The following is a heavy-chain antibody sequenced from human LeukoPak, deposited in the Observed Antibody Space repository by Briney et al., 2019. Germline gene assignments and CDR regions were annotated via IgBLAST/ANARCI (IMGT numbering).Heavy chain of an antibody. J-gene: IGHJ4*02. V-gene: IGHV3-21*01. CDR3: ASDPGVVGTTTDY. D-gene: IGHD1-26*01. CDR1: GFLFSTYS. CDR2: ITSTRYI. Sequence: GGSLRLSCAASGFLFSTYSMNWVCRAPGKGLEWVSSITSTRYIYYADSVKGRFTISRDNAKNSLYLQMNSLRAEDTAVYYCASDPGVVGTTTDYWGQGTLVTVSS.